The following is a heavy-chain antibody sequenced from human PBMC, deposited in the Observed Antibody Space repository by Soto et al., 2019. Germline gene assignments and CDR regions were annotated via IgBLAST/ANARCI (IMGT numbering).Heavy chain of an antibody. Sequence: GGSLRLSCAASGFSFSSYALNWVRQAPGKGLEWVSTISGRGGRAYYADSVKGRFTISRDNSKNALYLQLDSLRAEDTAVYYCAKDRSQGAVAGTSDFDYWGQGTLVTVSS. CDR2: ISGRGGRA. CDR3: AKDRSQGAVAGTSDFDY. D-gene: IGHD6-19*01. CDR1: GFSFSSYA. V-gene: IGHV3-23*01. J-gene: IGHJ4*02.